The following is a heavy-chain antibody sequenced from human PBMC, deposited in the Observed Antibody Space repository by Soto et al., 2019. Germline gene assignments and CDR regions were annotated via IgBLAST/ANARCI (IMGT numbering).Heavy chain of an antibody. CDR2: IYHSGAT. D-gene: IGHD3-10*01. CDR1: GCSIHSSNW. V-gene: IGHV4-4*02. J-gene: IGHJ6*01. CDR3: AKTTDPSYFYGLDV. Sequence: SDTLSLTCAVSGCSIHSSNWWSRVRQPPGKGPEWIGGIYHSGATNYNPSLSSRVTISVDKSNNRFSLRLTSATAADTALYYCAKTTDPSYFYGLDVWGRGTTVT.